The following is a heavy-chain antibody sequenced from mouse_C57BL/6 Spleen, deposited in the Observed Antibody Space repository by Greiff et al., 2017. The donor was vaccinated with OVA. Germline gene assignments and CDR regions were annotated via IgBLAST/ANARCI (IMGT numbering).Heavy chain of an antibody. CDR3: ARGDCSSYLYYFDY. CDR1: DSEVFPIAY. D-gene: IGHD1-1*01. V-gene: IGHV15-2*01. CDR2: ILPSIGRT. J-gene: IGHJ2*01. Sequence: QVQLKESGSELRSPGSSVKLSCKDFDSEVFPIAYMSWVRQKPGHGFEWIGGILPSIGRTIYGEKFEDKATLDADTLSNAAYLELNSLTSEDSAIYYCARGDCSSYLYYFDYWGQGTTLTVSS.